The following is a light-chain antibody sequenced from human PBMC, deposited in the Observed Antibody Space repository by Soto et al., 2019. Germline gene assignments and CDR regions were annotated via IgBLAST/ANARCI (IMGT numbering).Light chain of an antibody. Sequence: DIQMTQSPSSLSASVGDRVTITCRASQGISNFLAWYQQKTGKVPKLLISAASTLQSGVPSRFSGSGSGTDFTLTITSLQPEAVATYYCQKYSSVITFGQGTRLEIK. CDR2: AAS. CDR1: QGISNF. J-gene: IGKJ5*01. CDR3: QKYSSVIT. V-gene: IGKV1-27*01.